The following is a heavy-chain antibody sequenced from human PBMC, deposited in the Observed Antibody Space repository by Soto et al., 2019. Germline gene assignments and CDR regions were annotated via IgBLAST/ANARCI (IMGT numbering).Heavy chain of an antibody. Sequence: PSETLSLTCTVSGGSISSYYWSWIRQPPGKGLEWIGCIYYSGSTNYNPSLKSRVTISVDTSKNQFSLKLSSVTAADTAVYYCARDRYYYDSSGYYSNWFDPWGQGTLVTVSS. CDR2: IYYSGST. V-gene: IGHV4-59*01. D-gene: IGHD3-22*01. CDR3: ARDRYYYDSSGYYSNWFDP. J-gene: IGHJ5*02. CDR1: GGSISSYY.